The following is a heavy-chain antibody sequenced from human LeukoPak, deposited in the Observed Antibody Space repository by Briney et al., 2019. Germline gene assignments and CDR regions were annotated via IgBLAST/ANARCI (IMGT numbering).Heavy chain of an antibody. CDR1: GFTFGSYG. Sequence: GGSLRLSCAASGFTFGSYGMHWVRQAPGKGLEWVAFIRYDGSNKYYADSVKGRFTISRDNSKNTLYLQMNSLRAEDTAVYYCAKDLDSMVRGVIITLDYWGQGTLVTVSS. J-gene: IGHJ4*02. CDR3: AKDLDSMVRGVIITLDY. D-gene: IGHD3-10*01. CDR2: IRYDGSNK. V-gene: IGHV3-30*02.